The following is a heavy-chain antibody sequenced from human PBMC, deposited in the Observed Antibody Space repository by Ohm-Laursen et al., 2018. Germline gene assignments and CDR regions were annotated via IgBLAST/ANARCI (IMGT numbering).Heavy chain of an antibody. Sequence: SLRLSCAASGFTVSSNYIAWVRQAPGKGLEWVATINKDGSEKKYVDSVKGRFTISRDNAENSVYLQMNSLRVEDTAVYYCARAYEATPPNVWGQGTTVTVS. CDR3: ARAYEATPPNV. D-gene: IGHD4-23*01. CDR1: GFTVSSNY. CDR2: INKDGSEK. J-gene: IGHJ6*02. V-gene: IGHV3-7*04.